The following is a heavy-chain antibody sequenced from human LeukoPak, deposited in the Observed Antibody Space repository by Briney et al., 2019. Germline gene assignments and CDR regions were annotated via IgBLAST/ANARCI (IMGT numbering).Heavy chain of an antibody. V-gene: IGHV4-59*08. D-gene: IGHD1-1*01. CDR3: ARHTTGTGPFDY. Sequence: SETLSLTCTVSGGSITGDFWSWIRQPPGEALEWIGSTSYRGSTNYSPSLKSRVTISVDTSNNPFSLKLSSVTAADTAVYYCARHTTGTGPFDYWGQGALVTVSS. CDR1: GGSITGDF. J-gene: IGHJ4*02. CDR2: TSYRGST.